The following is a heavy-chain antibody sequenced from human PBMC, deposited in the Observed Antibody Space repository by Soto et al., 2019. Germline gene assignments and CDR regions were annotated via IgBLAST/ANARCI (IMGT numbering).Heavy chain of an antibody. V-gene: IGHV2-5*02. CDR1: GFSLSTSEMG. D-gene: IGHD2-2*01. CDR2: IYWDDDK. Sequence: SGPTLVNPTQTLTLTCTFSGFSLSTSEMGESWIRQPPGKALERLALIYWDDDKRYSPSLKNRLTITKDTSKNQVVLTMTNMDPVDTGTYYCAHTRTSIVVRLSARSDAFDIWGQGTMVT. CDR3: AHTRTSIVVRLSARSDAFDI. J-gene: IGHJ3*02.